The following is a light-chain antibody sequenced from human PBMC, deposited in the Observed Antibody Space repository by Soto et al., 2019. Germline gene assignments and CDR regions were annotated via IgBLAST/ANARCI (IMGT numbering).Light chain of an antibody. CDR1: QSVLYSSNNKNY. J-gene: IGKJ4*01. CDR3: QQYYSTPPT. Sequence: DIVMTQSPDSLAVSLGERATINCKSSQSVLYSSNNKNYLAWYQQKPGQPPKLLIYWASTRESGVPDRFSGNGSGKDFTLPLRSLQAEDVAVYYCQQYYSTPPTFGGGTKVEIK. V-gene: IGKV4-1*01. CDR2: WAS.